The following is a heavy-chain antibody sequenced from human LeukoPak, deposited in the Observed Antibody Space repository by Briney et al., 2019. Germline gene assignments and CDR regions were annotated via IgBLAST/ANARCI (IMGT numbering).Heavy chain of an antibody. CDR3: ARGTATTAGIDY. CDR2: INSDGAST. V-gene: IGHV3-74*01. Sequence: GGSLRLSCTASGFAFSSYWMFWVRHVPGKGLVWVSQINSDGASTTYADPAKGRFTASRDNAKNTLFLQMNSLRVEDTAVYYCARGTATTAGIDYWGQGTLVTVSS. D-gene: IGHD1/OR15-1a*01. CDR1: GFAFSSYW. J-gene: IGHJ4*02.